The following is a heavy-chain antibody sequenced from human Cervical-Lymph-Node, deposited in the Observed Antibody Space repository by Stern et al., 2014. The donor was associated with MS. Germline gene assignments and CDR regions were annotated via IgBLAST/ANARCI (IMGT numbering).Heavy chain of an antibody. CDR2: IYDSGNT. CDR3: ASANCSSTSCPNWFDP. V-gene: IGHV4-30-4*01. Sequence: VQLEESGPGLVKPSQTLSLTCTVSGGSISSGDYYWSWIRQPPVKGLEWIGYIYDSGNTYYNPSLKRRVTISVDTSKNQFSLKLSSVTAADTAVYYCASANCSSTSCPNWFDPWGQGTLVTVSS. CDR1: GGSISSGDYY. J-gene: IGHJ5*02. D-gene: IGHD2-2*01.